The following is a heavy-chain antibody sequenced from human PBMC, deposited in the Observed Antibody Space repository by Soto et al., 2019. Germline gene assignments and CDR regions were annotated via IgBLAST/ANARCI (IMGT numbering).Heavy chain of an antibody. Sequence: ASVKVSCQASGYTFTSYYMHWVRQAPGQGLEWMGIINPSGGSTSYAQKFQGRVTMTRDTSTSTVYMELSSLRSEDTAVYYCARERGSYYRAFYYYYGMDVWGQGTTVTVSS. CDR3: ARERGSYYRAFYYYYGMDV. CDR2: INPSGGST. CDR1: GYTFTSYY. J-gene: IGHJ6*02. V-gene: IGHV1-46*01. D-gene: IGHD1-26*01.